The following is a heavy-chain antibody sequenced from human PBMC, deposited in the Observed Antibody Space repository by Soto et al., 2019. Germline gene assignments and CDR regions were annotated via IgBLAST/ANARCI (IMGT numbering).Heavy chain of an antibody. Sequence: GASVKVSCKASGYTFTSYYMHWVRQAPGQGLEWMGIINPSGGSTSYAQKFQGRVTMTRDMSTSTVYMELSSLRSEDTAVYYCAREWCSGGRCYRKYFQHWGQGTLVTVSS. CDR3: AREWCSGGRCYRKYFQH. V-gene: IGHV1-46*03. CDR2: INPSGGST. CDR1: GYTFTSYY. J-gene: IGHJ1*01. D-gene: IGHD2-15*01.